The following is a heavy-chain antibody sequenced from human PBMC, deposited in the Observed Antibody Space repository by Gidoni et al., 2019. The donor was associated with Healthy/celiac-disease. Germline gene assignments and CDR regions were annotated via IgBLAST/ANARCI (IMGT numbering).Heavy chain of an antibody. Sequence: VQLLESGGGLVQPGWSLRLSCAASGFTFSTYAMSWVRQAPGKGLEWVSASSGSGSSTYYADSVKGRFTISRDNSKNTLYLQMNSLRAEDTAVYYCAKHNYYDSSGYYNWFDPWGQGTLVTVSS. CDR2: SSGSGSST. CDR3: AKHNYYDSSGYYNWFDP. V-gene: IGHV3-23*01. CDR1: GFTFSTYA. J-gene: IGHJ5*02. D-gene: IGHD3-22*01.